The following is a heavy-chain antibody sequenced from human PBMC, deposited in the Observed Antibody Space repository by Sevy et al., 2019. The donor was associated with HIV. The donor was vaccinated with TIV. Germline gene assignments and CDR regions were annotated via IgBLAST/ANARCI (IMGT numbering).Heavy chain of an antibody. Sequence: ASVKVSCKVSGYTLSELSMHWVRLAPGKGLEWMGSFDPEDEETTYAQKFQGRVTMTEDTSTDTAYMELSSLESEDTAVYYCATTKDYYDGSGSPFDYWGQGTLVTVSS. J-gene: IGHJ4*02. CDR1: GYTLSELS. V-gene: IGHV1-24*01. CDR3: ATTKDYYDGSGSPFDY. CDR2: FDPEDEET. D-gene: IGHD3-22*01.